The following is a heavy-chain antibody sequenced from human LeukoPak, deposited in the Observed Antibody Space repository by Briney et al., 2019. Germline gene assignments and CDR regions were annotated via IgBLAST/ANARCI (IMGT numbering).Heavy chain of an antibody. J-gene: IGHJ4*02. Sequence: SETLSLTCAVYGVSFSGYYWSWIRQPPRKGLEWIGEINYSGSTNYNPSLKSRVTISVDTSKNQFSLKLSSVTAADTAVYYCARRGRFLEWLLVRSYFDYWGQGTLVTVSS. CDR2: INYSGST. CDR3: ARRGRFLEWLLVRSYFDY. CDR1: GVSFSGYY. V-gene: IGHV4-34*01. D-gene: IGHD3-3*01.